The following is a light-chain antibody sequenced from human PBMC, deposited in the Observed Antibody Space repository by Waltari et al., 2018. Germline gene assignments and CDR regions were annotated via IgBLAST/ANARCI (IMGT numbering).Light chain of an antibody. V-gene: IGKV1-5*03. J-gene: IGKJ2*01. Sequence: DIQMTQSPSTLSASVGDRVTSTCRASQSISNYLAWYQQKPGKAPNLLIYKASILKSGFSSRFSGSGSGTQFTLTISSLQPGDFATDFCQQYNTYSSCGQGTKLEIK. CDR2: KAS. CDR1: QSISNY. CDR3: QQYNTYSS.